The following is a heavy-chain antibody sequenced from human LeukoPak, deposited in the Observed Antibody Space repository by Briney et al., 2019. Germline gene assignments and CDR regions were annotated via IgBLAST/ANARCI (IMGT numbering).Heavy chain of an antibody. Sequence: ASVKVSCKASGYTFTSYYMHWVRQAPGQGLEWMGIINPSGGSTSYAQKLQGRVTMTRDMSTSTVYMELSSLRSEDTAVYYCARDDSSGYFFDYWGQGTLVTISS. CDR2: INPSGGST. J-gene: IGHJ4*02. CDR3: ARDDSSGYFFDY. CDR1: GYTFTSYY. D-gene: IGHD3-22*01. V-gene: IGHV1-46*01.